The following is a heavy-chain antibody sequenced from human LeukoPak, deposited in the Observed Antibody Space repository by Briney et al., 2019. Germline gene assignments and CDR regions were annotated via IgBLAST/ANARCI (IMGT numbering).Heavy chain of an antibody. CDR2: ITWNSDDM. J-gene: IGHJ4*02. CDR3: TKVTDWRTGFDY. Sequence: QSGGSLRLSCAASGFTFDGYGMYWVRQAPGKSLEWVSGITWNSDDMAYADSVKGRFTISRDNAKNCLYLQMNSLRVEDTALYYCTKVTDWRTGFDYWGQGTLVTVSS. V-gene: IGHV3-9*01. D-gene: IGHD3-9*01. CDR1: GFTFDGYG.